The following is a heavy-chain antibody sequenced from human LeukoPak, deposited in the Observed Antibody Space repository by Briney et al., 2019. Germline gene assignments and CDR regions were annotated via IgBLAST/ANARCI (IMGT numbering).Heavy chain of an antibody. V-gene: IGHV1-18*01. J-gene: IGHJ4*02. D-gene: IGHD6-19*01. Sequence: ASVKVSCKASGYTFTSYGISWVRQAPGQGLEWMGWISVYNGNINYAQKLQGRVTMTTDTSTSTAYMELRSLRSDDTAVYYCARDIEWLVTYYFDYWGQGTLVTVSS. CDR1: GYTFTSYG. CDR3: ARDIEWLVTYYFDY. CDR2: ISVYNGNI.